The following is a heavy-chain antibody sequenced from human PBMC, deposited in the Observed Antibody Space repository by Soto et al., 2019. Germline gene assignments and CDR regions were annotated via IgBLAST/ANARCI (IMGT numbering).Heavy chain of an antibody. J-gene: IGHJ4*02. Sequence: PGGSLRLSCAASGFTFSSYSMNWVRQAPGKGLEWVSCISNSGGSTTYADSVTGRFTISRDSAKNMVYLQMNSLKAEDTAVYYCARESYYTSTYYFDYWGQGALVTVSS. CDR2: ISNSGGST. CDR3: ARESYYTSTYYFDY. V-gene: IGHV3-74*01. CDR1: GFTFSSYS. D-gene: IGHD3-10*01.